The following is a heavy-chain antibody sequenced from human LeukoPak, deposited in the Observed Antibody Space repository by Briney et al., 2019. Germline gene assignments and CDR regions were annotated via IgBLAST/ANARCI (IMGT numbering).Heavy chain of an antibody. D-gene: IGHD3-10*01. Sequence: QPGGSLRLSCAASGFRFSNSWMYWVRQGPGKGPVWVSRMKTDGTRIEYADSVKGRFTISRDNAKDTLFLQMSSLRVEDTAVYSCARGADHGGSYYPDWGQGTRVTVSS. CDR2: MKTDGTRI. CDR3: ARGADHGGSYYPD. V-gene: IGHV3-74*01. J-gene: IGHJ4*02. CDR1: GFRFSNSW.